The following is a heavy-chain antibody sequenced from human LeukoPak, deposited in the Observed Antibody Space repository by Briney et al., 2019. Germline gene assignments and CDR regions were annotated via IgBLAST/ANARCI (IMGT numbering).Heavy chain of an antibody. Sequence: PSETLSLTCAVYGGSFSGYYWSWIRQPPGKGLERIGEINHSGSTNYNPSLKSRVTISVDTSKNQFSLKLSSVTAADTAVYYCAGHRIWFGEFHFDYWGQGTLVTVSS. V-gene: IGHV4-34*01. CDR2: INHSGST. J-gene: IGHJ4*02. D-gene: IGHD3-10*01. CDR3: AGHRIWFGEFHFDY. CDR1: GGSFSGYY.